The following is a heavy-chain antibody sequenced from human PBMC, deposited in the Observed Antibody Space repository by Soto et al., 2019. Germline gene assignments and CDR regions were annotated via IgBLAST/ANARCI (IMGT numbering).Heavy chain of an antibody. CDR2: IGSDGGGI. D-gene: IGHD6-13*01. Sequence: KGVEWVSAIGSDGGGIQDADPGKGRFNISRDNSKNTLYLQMDSLRAEDTAFYYCARYRTPDSSRLFDPWGQGTPVTGSS. J-gene: IGHJ5*02. CDR3: ARYRTPDSSRLFDP. V-gene: IGHV3-23*01.